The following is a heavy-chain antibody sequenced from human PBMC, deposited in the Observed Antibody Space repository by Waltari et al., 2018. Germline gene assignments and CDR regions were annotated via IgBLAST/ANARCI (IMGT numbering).Heavy chain of an antibody. CDR3: ARGYRIPKPYWGY. V-gene: IGHV1-8*02. D-gene: IGHD2-21*01. CDR1: GYTFTSYD. Sequence: QVQLVQSGAEVRKPGASVKVSCKASGYTFTSYDINWLRQASGQGLEWMGWMNPNRGNTGYAKKFQGRVTMTRNTAISTAYMELSSLRSEDTAVYYCARGYRIPKPYWGYWGQGTLVTVSS. J-gene: IGHJ4*02. CDR2: MNPNRGNT.